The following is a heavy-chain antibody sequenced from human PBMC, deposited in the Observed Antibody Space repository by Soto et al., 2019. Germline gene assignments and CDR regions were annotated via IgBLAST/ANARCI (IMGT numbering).Heavy chain of an antibody. CDR1: GYTFTGYY. CDR3: ARARYCSSTSCYRSVDLGVGMDV. J-gene: IGHJ6*02. V-gene: IGHV1-2*04. Sequence: ASVKVSCKASGYTFTGYYMHWVRQAPGQGLEWMGWINPNSGGTNYAQKFRGWVTMTRDTSISTAYMELSRLRSDGTAVYYCARARYCSSTSCYRSVDLGVGMDVWGQGTTVTVSS. CDR2: INPNSGGT. D-gene: IGHD2-2*01.